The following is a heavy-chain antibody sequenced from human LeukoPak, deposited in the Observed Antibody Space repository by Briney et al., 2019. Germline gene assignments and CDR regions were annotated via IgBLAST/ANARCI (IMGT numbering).Heavy chain of an antibody. CDR3: ARRRECSGISCYYFDY. J-gene: IGHJ4*02. D-gene: IGHD1-26*01. CDR1: GFTFSDYY. Sequence: KSGGSLRLSCAASGFTFSDYYMTWIRQSPGKGLEWVSYISHTGSTIYYPDSLKGRFTISRDNAKTSLYLQMNSLRAEDSAVYYCARRRECSGISCYYFDYWGQGTLVTVSS. V-gene: IGHV3-11*01. CDR2: ISHTGSTI.